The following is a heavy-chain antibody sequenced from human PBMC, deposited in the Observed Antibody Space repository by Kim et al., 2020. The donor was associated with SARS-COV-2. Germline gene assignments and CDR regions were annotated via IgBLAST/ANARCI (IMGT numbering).Heavy chain of an antibody. D-gene: IGHD6-19*01. J-gene: IGHJ6*02. V-gene: IGHV4-59*08. CDR3: ARQDDSSGWDPYYYGMDV. Sequence: KSRVTISVDTSKNQFYLKLSSVTAADTAVYYCARQDDSSGWDPYYYGMDVWGQGTTVTVSS.